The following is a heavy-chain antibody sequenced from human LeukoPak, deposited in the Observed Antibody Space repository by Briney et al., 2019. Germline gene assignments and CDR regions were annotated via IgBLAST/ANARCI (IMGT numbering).Heavy chain of an antibody. CDR1: GGSFSGYY. Sequence: SEILSLTCAVYGGSFSGYYWSWIRQPPGKGLEWIGEINHSGSTNYNPSLKSRVTISVVTSKNQFSLKLSSVTAADTAVYYCARGRRQLVRKNWFDPWGQGTLVTVSS. D-gene: IGHD6-6*01. CDR3: ARGRRQLVRKNWFDP. J-gene: IGHJ5*02. V-gene: IGHV4-34*01. CDR2: INHSGST.